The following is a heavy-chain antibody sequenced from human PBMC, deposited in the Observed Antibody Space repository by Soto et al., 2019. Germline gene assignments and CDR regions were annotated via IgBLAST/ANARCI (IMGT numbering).Heavy chain of an antibody. CDR1: GFTFSSYS. CDR2: ISSSSSTI. D-gene: IGHD6-19*01. V-gene: IGHV3-48*02. Sequence: EVQLVESGGGLVRPGGSLRLSCAASGFTFSSYSMNWVRQAPGKGLEWVSYISSSSSTIYYADSVKGRFTISRDNAKNSLYLQMNSLRDEDTAVYYCAREAGTWHLPLNWFDPWGQEPWSPSPQ. J-gene: IGHJ5*02. CDR3: AREAGTWHLPLNWFDP.